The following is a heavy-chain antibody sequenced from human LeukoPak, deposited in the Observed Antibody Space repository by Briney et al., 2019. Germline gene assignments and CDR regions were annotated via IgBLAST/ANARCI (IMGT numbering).Heavy chain of an antibody. Sequence: SETLSLTCTVSGGSISSYYWSWIRQPAGKGLEWIGRIYTSGSTNYNPSLKSRLTISVDTSKNQLSLKLSSVTAADTAVYYCARRAAAGPLSTKYWFDPWGQGTLVTVSS. CDR1: GGSISSYY. CDR3: ARRAAAGPLSTKYWFDP. D-gene: IGHD6-13*01. V-gene: IGHV4-4*07. CDR2: IYTSGST. J-gene: IGHJ5*02.